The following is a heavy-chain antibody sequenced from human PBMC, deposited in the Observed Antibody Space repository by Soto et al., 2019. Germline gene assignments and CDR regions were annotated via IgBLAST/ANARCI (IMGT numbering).Heavy chain of an antibody. D-gene: IGHD3-10*01. Sequence: ASVTVSCKVSGYTLTELSMHWVRQAPGKGLEWMGGFDPEDGETIYAQKFQGRVTMTEDTSTDTAYMELSSLRSEDTAVYYCATYYSIGENDAFDIWGQGTMVTVSS. CDR1: GYTLTELS. CDR2: FDPEDGET. V-gene: IGHV1-24*01. CDR3: ATYYSIGENDAFDI. J-gene: IGHJ3*02.